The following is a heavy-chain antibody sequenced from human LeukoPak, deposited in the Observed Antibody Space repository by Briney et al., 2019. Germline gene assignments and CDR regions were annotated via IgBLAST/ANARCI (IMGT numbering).Heavy chain of an antibody. J-gene: IGHJ4*02. V-gene: IGHV4-4*07. CDR1: GGSINFYY. CDR2: IYSTGST. Sequence: SETLSLTCTVSGGSINFYYWSWIRQPAGKGLEWIGRIYSTGSTNYSPSLKSRVTMSVDKSKDQFSLNLSSVTAADTAVYYCARGIADPYSFDSWGQGTLVTVSS. D-gene: IGHD6-13*01. CDR3: ARGIADPYSFDS.